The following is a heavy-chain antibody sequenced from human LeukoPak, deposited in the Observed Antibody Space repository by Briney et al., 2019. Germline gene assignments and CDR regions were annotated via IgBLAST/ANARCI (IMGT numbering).Heavy chain of an antibody. D-gene: IGHD3-10*01. CDR2: ISGSGGST. CDR3: AKGIIMVRGVIIMGYYYYYGMDV. V-gene: IGHV3-23*01. J-gene: IGHJ6*04. CDR1: GFTFSSYA. Sequence: GGSLRLSCAASGFTFSSYAMSWVRQAPGKGLEWVSAISGSGGSTYYADSVKGRFTISRDNSKNTLYLQMNSLRAEDTAVYYCAKGIIMVRGVIIMGYYYYYGMDVWGKGTTVTVSS.